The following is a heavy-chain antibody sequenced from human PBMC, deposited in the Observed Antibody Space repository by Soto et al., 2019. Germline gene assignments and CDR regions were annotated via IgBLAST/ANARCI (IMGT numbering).Heavy chain of an antibody. J-gene: IGHJ4*02. V-gene: IGHV3-13*01. Sequence: EVQLVESGGGLVQPGGSLRLSCAASGLTFSNYDMHWVRQVTGKGLEWVSAIGAAGDTYYPDSVKGRFTISRENAKNSLYLQRNSLRAEDTAVYYCASGGWGSSWYEGGSIIDFWGQGALVTVSS. CDR3: ASGGWGSSWYEGGSIIDF. CDR1: GLTFSNYD. D-gene: IGHD6-13*01. CDR2: IGAAGDT.